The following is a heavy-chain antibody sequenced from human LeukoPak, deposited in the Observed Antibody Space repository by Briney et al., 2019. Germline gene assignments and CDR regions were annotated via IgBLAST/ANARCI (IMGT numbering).Heavy chain of an antibody. D-gene: IGHD3-10*01. J-gene: IGHJ4*02. CDR3: AYRFGVSNFGVY. V-gene: IGHV1-2*02. CDR2: INLYTGDT. Sequence: GASVKVSCKVSGYTFSHYYMHWVRQAPGQGLEWMVWINLYTGDTNYAQIFLGRVTMTRDTSISTAYMELRSLISDDTAVYFCAYRFGVSNFGVYWGQGALVTVSS. CDR1: GYTFSHYY.